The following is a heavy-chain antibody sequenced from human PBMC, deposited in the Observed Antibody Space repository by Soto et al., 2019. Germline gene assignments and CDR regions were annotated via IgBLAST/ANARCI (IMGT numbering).Heavy chain of an antibody. D-gene: IGHD3-3*01. CDR2: IYYSGST. CDR1: GGSISSSSYY. CDR3: AGLFWSGYYPERLVC. V-gene: IGHV4-39*01. J-gene: IGHJ4*02. Sequence: SETLSLTCTVSGGSISSSSYYWGWIRQPPGKGLEWIGSIYYSGSTYYNPSLKSRVTISVDTSKNQFSLKLSSVTAADTAVYYCAGLFWSGYYPERLVCWGQGTLVTVSS.